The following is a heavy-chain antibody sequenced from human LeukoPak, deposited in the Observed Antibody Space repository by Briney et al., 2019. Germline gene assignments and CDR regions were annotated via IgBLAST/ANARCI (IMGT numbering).Heavy chain of an antibody. D-gene: IGHD5-24*01. CDR3: ASQLEMATVDY. CDR2: ISSSSSYI. V-gene: IGHV3-21*01. Sequence: GGSLRLSCAASGFTFSSYSMNWVRQAPGKGLEWVSSISSSSSYIYYADSVKGRFTISRDDAKNSLYLQMNSLRAEDTAVYYCASQLEMATVDYWGQGTLVTVSS. J-gene: IGHJ4*02. CDR1: GFTFSSYS.